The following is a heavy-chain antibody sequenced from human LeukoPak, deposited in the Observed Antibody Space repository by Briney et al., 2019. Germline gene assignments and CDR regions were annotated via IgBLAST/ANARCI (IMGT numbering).Heavy chain of an antibody. CDR2: ISGSGGST. Sequence: GGSLRLSFAASGFTFSSYAMSWVRQAPGEGLGWVSAISGSGGSTYYADSVKGRFTISRDNSKNTLYLQMNSLRAEDTAVYYCAKNTYYDFWSGYYAGIDWFDPWGQGTLVTVSS. D-gene: IGHD3-3*01. CDR1: GFTFSSYA. CDR3: AKNTYYDFWSGYYAGIDWFDP. J-gene: IGHJ5*02. V-gene: IGHV3-23*01.